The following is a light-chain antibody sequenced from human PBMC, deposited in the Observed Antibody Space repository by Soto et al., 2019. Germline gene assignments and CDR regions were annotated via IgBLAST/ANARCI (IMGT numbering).Light chain of an antibody. CDR2: WAS. CDR1: QSVLYSSNNKNY. CDR3: QQYYSTIT. Sequence: DIVMTQSPDSLAVSLGERATTNCKSSQSVLYSSNNKNYLAWYQQKPGQPPKLLIYWASTRESGVPDRFSGSGSGTDFTLTISSLQAEDVAVYYCQQYYSTITFGQGTRLEIK. J-gene: IGKJ5*01. V-gene: IGKV4-1*01.